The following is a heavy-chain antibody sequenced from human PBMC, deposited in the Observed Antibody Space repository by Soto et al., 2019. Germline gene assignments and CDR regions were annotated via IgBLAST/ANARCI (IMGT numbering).Heavy chain of an antibody. J-gene: IGHJ6*02. CDR3: ARGEVGVMPPNYYYYDMDV. CDR1: GGSFSGYY. D-gene: IGHD2-8*01. V-gene: IGHV4-34*01. Sequence: SETLSLTCAVYGGSFSGYYWSWIRQPPGRGLEWIGEINHSGSTNYNPSLKSRVTISVDTSKNQFSLKLSSVTAADTAVYYCARGEVGVMPPNYYYYDMDVWGQGTTVTVSS. CDR2: INHSGST.